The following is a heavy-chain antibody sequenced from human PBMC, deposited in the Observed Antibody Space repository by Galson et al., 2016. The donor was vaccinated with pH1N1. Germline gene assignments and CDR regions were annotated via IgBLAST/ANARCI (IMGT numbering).Heavy chain of an antibody. V-gene: IGHV3-33*01. CDR1: GFTFSMYG. CDR3: ATDRVGGAAGIEY. J-gene: IGHJ4*02. D-gene: IGHD6-13*01. Sequence: SLRLSCAASGFTFSMYGMHWVRQAPGKGLEWVSVIWYDGSHKYYVDSVKGRFSIFRDNSKNTLYLQMNSLRVEDTAVYYCATDRVGGAAGIEYLGQGTLVSVSS. CDR2: IWYDGSHK.